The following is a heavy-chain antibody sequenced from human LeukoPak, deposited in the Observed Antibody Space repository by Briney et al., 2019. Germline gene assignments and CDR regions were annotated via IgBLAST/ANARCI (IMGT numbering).Heavy chain of an antibody. Sequence: GRSLRLPCAASGFTFSSYGMHWVRQAPGKGLEWVAIISYDGRNKYYADSVEGRFTIYRDNPKNTLYLRMNSPRPEDTAVYYCAKEFRHKFEYWGQGTLVTVSS. V-gene: IGHV3-30*18. CDR2: ISYDGRNK. CDR1: GFTFSSYG. CDR3: AKEFRHKFEY. J-gene: IGHJ4*02.